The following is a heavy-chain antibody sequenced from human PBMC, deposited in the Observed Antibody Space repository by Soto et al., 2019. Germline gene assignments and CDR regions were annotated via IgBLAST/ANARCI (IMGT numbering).Heavy chain of an antibody. J-gene: IGHJ6*02. V-gene: IGHV3-30*18. D-gene: IGHD2-15*01. Sequence: GGSLRLSCAASGFTFSSYGMHWVRQAPGKGLEWVAVISYDGSNKYYADSVKGRFTISRDNSKNTLYLQMNRLRAEDTAVYYCAKDFPGGYCSGGSCYVEYYYYGMDVWGQGTTVTVSS. CDR3: AKDFPGGYCSGGSCYVEYYYYGMDV. CDR2: ISYDGSNK. CDR1: GFTFSSYG.